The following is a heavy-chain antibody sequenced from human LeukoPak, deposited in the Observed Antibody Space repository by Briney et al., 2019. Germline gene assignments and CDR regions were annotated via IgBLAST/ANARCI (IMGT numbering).Heavy chain of an antibody. J-gene: IGHJ5*02. CDR1: EYTFTNYD. CDR3: ARGGSYCSSTSCYRDWFDP. V-gene: IGHV1-8*01. D-gene: IGHD2-2*01. CDR2: INPNSGNT. Sequence: ASVKVSCKASEYTFTNYDINWVRQATGQGLEWMGWINPNSGNTGYTQKFQGRVTMTRNTSISTAYMELSSLRSEDTAVYYCARGGSYCSSTSCYRDWFDPWGQGTLVTVSS.